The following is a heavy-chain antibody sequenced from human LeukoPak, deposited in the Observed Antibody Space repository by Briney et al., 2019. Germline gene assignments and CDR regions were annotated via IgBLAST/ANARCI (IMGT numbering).Heavy chain of an antibody. D-gene: IGHD2-21*02. CDR1: GFTFRNYW. J-gene: IGHJ4*02. Sequence: GGSLRLSCAASGFTFRNYWMSWVRQAPEKGLEWVANIKEDGSEKYYVDSVKGRFTISRDNAKNSLYLQMNSLRAEDTAVYYCANLRLLGFDSWGQGTLVTVSS. CDR2: IKEDGSEK. CDR3: ANLRLLGFDS. V-gene: IGHV3-7*01.